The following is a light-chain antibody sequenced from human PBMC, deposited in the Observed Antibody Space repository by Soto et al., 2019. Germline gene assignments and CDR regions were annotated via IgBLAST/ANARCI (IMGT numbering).Light chain of an antibody. CDR1: QSISSTY. V-gene: IGKV3-20*01. CDR2: GAS. CDR3: HQYGTSPPRFT. Sequence: EIVLTQSPDTLSLSPGERATLSCSASQSISSTYVAWYQQELGQAPRLLIYGASTRATGIPDRFSGSGSGTDFTLTISRLEREDFAVYYCHQYGTSPPRFTFGPGTKVDIK. J-gene: IGKJ3*01.